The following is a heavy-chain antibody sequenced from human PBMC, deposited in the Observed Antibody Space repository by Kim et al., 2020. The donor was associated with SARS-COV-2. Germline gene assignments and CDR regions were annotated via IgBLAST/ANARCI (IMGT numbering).Heavy chain of an antibody. V-gene: IGHV4-59*08. CDR3: VRHGGGFGALNYYFDY. J-gene: IGHJ4*02. CDR1: GGSISSYY. Sequence: SETLSLTCTVSGGSISSYYWSWIRQPPGKGLEWIGYIYYSGSTNYNPSLKSRVTISVDTSKNQFSLKLSSVTAADTAVYYCVRHGGGFGALNYYFDYWGQGTLVTVSS. D-gene: IGHD3-10*01. CDR2: IYYSGST.